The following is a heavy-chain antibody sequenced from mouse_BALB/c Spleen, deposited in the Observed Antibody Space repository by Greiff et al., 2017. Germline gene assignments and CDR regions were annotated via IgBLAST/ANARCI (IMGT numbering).Heavy chain of an antibody. Sequence: EVKLVESGGGLVQPGGSLKLSCAASGFTFSSYGMSWVRQTPDKRLELVATINSNGGSTYYPDSVKGRFTISRDNAKNTLYLQMSSLKSEDTAMYYCARDRGPDDFDYWGQGTTLTVSS. D-gene: IGHD3-3*01. CDR2: INSNGGST. J-gene: IGHJ2*01. V-gene: IGHV5-6-3*01. CDR3: ARDRGPDDFDY. CDR1: GFTFSSYG.